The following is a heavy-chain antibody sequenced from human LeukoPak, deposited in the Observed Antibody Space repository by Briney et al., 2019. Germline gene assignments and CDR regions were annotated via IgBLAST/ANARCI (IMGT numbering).Heavy chain of an antibody. CDR1: GFSFSSYA. Sequence: GGSLRLSCVASGFSFSSYAMSWVRQAPGKGLEWVSGISGFGGNTYYADSVKGRFTISRDNSKNTLYLQMNSLRAEDTAIYYCAMTIAAIAWGQGTLVTVSS. CDR3: AMTIAAIA. J-gene: IGHJ4*02. V-gene: IGHV3-23*01. D-gene: IGHD6-13*01. CDR2: ISGFGGNT.